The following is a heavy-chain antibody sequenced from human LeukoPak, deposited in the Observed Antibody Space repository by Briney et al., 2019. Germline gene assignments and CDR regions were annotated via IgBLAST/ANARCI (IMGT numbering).Heavy chain of an antibody. CDR2: ISSSGTTI. J-gene: IGHJ5*02. CDR1: GFTFSSYE. CDR3: AKEVGAET. Sequence: GGSLRLSCAASGFTFSSYEMNWVRQAPGKGLEWVSYISSSGTTIYYADSVTGRFTISRDNAKNALYLQMNSLRVDDTAIYYCAKEVGAETWGQGTLVTVSS. D-gene: IGHD1-26*01. V-gene: IGHV3-48*03.